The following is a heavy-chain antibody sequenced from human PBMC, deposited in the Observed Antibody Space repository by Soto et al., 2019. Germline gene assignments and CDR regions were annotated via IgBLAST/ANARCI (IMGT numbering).Heavy chain of an antibody. D-gene: IGHD2-2*01. Sequence: GGSLRLSCAASGFTFSSYGMHWVRQAPGKGLEWVAVISYDGSNKYYADSVKGRFTISRDNSKNTLYLQMNSLKNEDTAVYFCTTDLQAYCDGTTCYAGNYYYDDMDVWGQGTTVTV. CDR3: TTDLQAYCDGTTCYAGNYYYDDMDV. V-gene: IGHV3-30*03. J-gene: IGHJ6*02. CDR2: ISYDGSNK. CDR1: GFTFSSYG.